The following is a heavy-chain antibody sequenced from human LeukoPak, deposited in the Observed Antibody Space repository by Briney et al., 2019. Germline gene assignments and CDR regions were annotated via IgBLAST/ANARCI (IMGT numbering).Heavy chain of an antibody. CDR3: ARQIYAGSGSWFY. D-gene: IGHD3-10*01. CDR1: GYSFTNYW. CDR2: INPADSDA. J-gene: IGHJ4*02. Sequence: GESLKISCKGSGYSFTNYWIGWVRQMAGESLEWMGTINPADSDARYSLSSRGQVTISTDKSISTAYLQWSSLEASDTAMYYCARQIYAGSGSWFYWGQGTLVTVSS. V-gene: IGHV5-51*01.